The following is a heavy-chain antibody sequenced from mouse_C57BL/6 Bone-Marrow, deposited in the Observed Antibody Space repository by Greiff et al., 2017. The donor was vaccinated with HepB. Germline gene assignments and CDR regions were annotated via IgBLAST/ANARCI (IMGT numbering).Heavy chain of an antibody. J-gene: IGHJ3*01. CDR2: IDPSDSYT. CDR1: GYTFTSYW. Sequence: VQLQQSGAELVRPGTSVKLSCKASGYTFTSYWMHWVKQRPGQGLEWIGVIDPSDSYTNYNQKFKGKATLTVDTSSSTAYMQLSSLTSEDSAVYYCARDGPGSSPFAYWGQGTLVTVSA. D-gene: IGHD1-1*01. V-gene: IGHV1-59*01. CDR3: ARDGPGSSPFAY.